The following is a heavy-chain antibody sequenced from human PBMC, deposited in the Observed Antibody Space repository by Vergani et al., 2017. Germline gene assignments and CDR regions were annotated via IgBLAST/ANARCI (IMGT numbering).Heavy chain of an antibody. CDR2: IYYSWST. D-gene: IGHD2-15*01. Sequence: QVQLQESGPGLVKPSQTLSLTCTVSGGPISSGGYYWSWIRQHPGKGLEWIGYIYYSWSTYYNPSLKSRVTLSVDTSKNQFSLKLSSVTAADTAVYYCARWVLCSGGSCYYNWFDPWGQGTLVTVAS. CDR1: GGPISSGGYY. J-gene: IGHJ5*02. V-gene: IGHV4-31*03. CDR3: ARWVLCSGGSCYYNWFDP.